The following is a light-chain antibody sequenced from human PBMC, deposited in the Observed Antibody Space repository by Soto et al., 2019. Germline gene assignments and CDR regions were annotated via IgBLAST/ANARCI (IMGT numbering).Light chain of an antibody. V-gene: IGLV2-14*02. CDR3: SSFTNTNSLEDWV. CDR1: SSDVGTYNL. CDR2: EVD. Sequence: QSALTQPASVSGPPGQSITISCTGTSSDVGTYNLVSWYQQHPGRAPKLIIYEVDSRTSGISDRFSGSKSGNTASLTISGLQPEDEADYYCSSFTNTNSLEDWVFGGGTKVTVL. J-gene: IGLJ3*02.